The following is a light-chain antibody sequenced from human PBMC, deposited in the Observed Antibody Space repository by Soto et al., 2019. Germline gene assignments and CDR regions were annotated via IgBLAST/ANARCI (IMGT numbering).Light chain of an antibody. CDR1: QTITNL. V-gene: IGKV1-5*03. CDR2: KAS. J-gene: IGKJ1*01. Sequence: DIQLTQSPSALSASVGDRVTITCRSSQTITNLLAWFQQKPGKAPEILIYKASSLQSGVPSRFSGSGSGTEFTLTISSLQHDDSATYYCLQYYDYRTFGQGTKV. CDR3: LQYYDYRT.